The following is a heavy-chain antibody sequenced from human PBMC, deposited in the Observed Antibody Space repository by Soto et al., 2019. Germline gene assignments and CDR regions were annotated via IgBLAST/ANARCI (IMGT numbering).Heavy chain of an antibody. CDR1: GYSFTSYW. CDR3: ARRYYDFWSGYHYYWFDP. CDR2: IYPGDSDT. V-gene: IGHV5-51*01. D-gene: IGHD3-3*01. Sequence: PGESLKISCKGSGYSFTSYWIGWVRQMPGKGLEWMVIIYPGDSDTRYSPSFQGQVTISADKSISTAYLQWSSLKASDTAMYYCARRYYDFWSGYHYYWFDPWGQGTLVTVSS. J-gene: IGHJ5*02.